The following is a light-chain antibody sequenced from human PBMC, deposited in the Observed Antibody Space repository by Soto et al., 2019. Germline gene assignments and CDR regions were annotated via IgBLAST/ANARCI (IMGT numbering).Light chain of an antibody. Sequence: DIQMTQSPSSLSASVGDRVTITCRASQTVNKNLNWYQQKPGQAPNLLIYSASDFQSGVPSRFSGSGSGTEFTLTISGLQPEDFAAYYCQQSFRTPYTFGQGTDLEI. CDR3: QQSFRTPYT. CDR2: SAS. V-gene: IGKV1-39*01. J-gene: IGKJ2*01. CDR1: QTVNKN.